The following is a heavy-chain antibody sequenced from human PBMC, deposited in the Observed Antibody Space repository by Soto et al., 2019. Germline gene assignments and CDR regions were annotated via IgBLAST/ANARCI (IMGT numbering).Heavy chain of an antibody. V-gene: IGHV3-7*01. D-gene: IGHD3-16*02. CDR1: GFTFSSYW. J-gene: IGHJ6*02. CDR3: ARDRTLSAPYYYYGMDV. CDR2: IKQDGSEK. Sequence: GGSLRLSCAASGFTFSSYWMSWVRQAPGKGLEWVANIKQDGSEKYYVDSVKGRFTISRDNAKNSLYLQMNSLRAEDTAVYCCARDRTLSAPYYYYGMDVWGQGTTVTVSS.